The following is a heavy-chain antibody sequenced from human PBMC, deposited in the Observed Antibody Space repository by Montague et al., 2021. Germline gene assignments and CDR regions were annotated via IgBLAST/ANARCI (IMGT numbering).Heavy chain of an antibody. V-gene: IGHV3-74*01. CDR3: ARAGYYGGLDI. CDR2: INPDGSST. D-gene: IGHD2-21*01. Sequence: SRRISCAASGFTFSTSWIHWVRQAPGKGLVWVSRINPDGSSTNYADSVTGRFTISRDNGKNTLYLQMNSLRAEDTAVYFCARAGYYGGLDIWGQGAMVTASS. J-gene: IGHJ3*02. CDR1: GFTFSTSW.